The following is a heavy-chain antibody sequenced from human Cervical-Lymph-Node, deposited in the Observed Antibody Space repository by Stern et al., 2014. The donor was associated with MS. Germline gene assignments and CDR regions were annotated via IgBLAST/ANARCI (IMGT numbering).Heavy chain of an antibody. V-gene: IGHV3-48*01. J-gene: IGHJ5*01. Sequence: EVQLVESGGGLVQPGGSLRLSCAASGFPLRIYSMNWVRQAPGKGLEWVSYISTISTIYYADSVKGRFTISRDNAKNSLYLQMNSLRAEDTAVYFCARDDWVERLDSWGQGTLVTVSS. CDR2: ISTISTI. CDR1: GFPLRIYS. CDR3: ARDDWVERLDS. D-gene: IGHD1-1*01.